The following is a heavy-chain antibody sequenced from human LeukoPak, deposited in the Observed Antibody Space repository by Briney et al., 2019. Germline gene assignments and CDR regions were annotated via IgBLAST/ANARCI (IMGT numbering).Heavy chain of an antibody. Sequence: SETLSLTCTVSGDSVSRYSWSWIRQPPGKGLEWIGHFYYIGNTNYNPSLKSRVTMSVDTSKNHFSLKLSSVTAADTAVYYCAGSPYYYDSSASQDFDFWGQGTQVTVSS. D-gene: IGHD3-22*01. V-gene: IGHV4-59*02. CDR2: FYYIGNT. J-gene: IGHJ4*02. CDR1: GDSVSRYS. CDR3: AGSPYYYDSSASQDFDF.